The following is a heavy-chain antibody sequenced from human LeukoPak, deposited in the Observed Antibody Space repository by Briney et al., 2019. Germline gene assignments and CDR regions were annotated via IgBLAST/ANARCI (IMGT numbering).Heavy chain of an antibody. CDR3: AKDASDTGYYFDY. Sequence: GGSLRLSCAGSGFTFSSYAMSWARQAPGKGLEWVSTIIGSGVTTYYADSVEGRFTISRDNSKNTLYLQVNSLRAEDTAVYYCAKDASDTGYYFDYWGQGTLVTVSS. D-gene: IGHD1-14*01. CDR1: GFTFSSYA. V-gene: IGHV3-23*01. CDR2: IIGSGVTT. J-gene: IGHJ4*02.